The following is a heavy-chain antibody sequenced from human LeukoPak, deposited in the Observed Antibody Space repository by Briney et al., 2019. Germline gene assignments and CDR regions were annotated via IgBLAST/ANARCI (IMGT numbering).Heavy chain of an antibody. CDR2: IYYSGST. CDR3: ARGPRYYDSSPYPPFDY. J-gene: IGHJ4*02. V-gene: IGHV4-39*07. Sequence: SSETLSLTCTVSGGSISSSSYYWGWIRQPPGKGLEWIGSIYYSGSTYNNPSLKSRVTISEDTSKNQLSLKLSSVTAADTAVYYCARGPRYYDSSPYPPFDYWGQGTLVTVSS. CDR1: GGSISSSSYY. D-gene: IGHD3-22*01.